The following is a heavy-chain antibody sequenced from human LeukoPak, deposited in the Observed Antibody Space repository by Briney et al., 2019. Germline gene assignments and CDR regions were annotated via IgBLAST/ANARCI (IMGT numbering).Heavy chain of an antibody. CDR1: GGSISGYY. D-gene: IGHD3-10*02. CDR3: ARGTGIFGLYNAD. Sequence: SETLSLTCTVSGGSISGYYWSWMRQPPRKGLEWIGHIYYTGSTNYNPSLKSRVTISVDTSKNQLSLKLSSVTAADTAVYYCARGTGIFGLYNADWGQATLVTVSS. J-gene: IGHJ4*02. V-gene: IGHV4-59*08. CDR2: IYYTGST.